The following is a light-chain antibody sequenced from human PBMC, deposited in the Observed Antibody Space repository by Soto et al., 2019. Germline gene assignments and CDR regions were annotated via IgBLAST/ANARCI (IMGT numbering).Light chain of an antibody. CDR3: CSYAGTYV. CDR1: NSDVVGYNY. CDR2: DGT. Sequence: QSVLTQPHSVSGSPGQSVTISCTGTNSDVVGYNYVSWYQQQPGKAPKLMIYDGTKRPSGVPDRFSGSKSGNTASLTISGLQAEDEADYYCCSYAGTYVFGTGTKLTVL. V-gene: IGLV2-11*01. J-gene: IGLJ1*01.